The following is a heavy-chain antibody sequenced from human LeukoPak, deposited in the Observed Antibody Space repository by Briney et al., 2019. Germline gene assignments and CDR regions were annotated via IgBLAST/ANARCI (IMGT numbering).Heavy chain of an antibody. D-gene: IGHD5-18*01. Sequence: PGGSLRLSCAASGFTVSSNYMSWVRQAPGKGLEWVSVIYSGGSTYYADSVKGRFTISRDNSKNTLYLQMSSLRAEDTAVYYCVKGASTAMAYYYYGMDVWGQGTTVTVSS. V-gene: IGHV3-53*05. CDR1: GFTVSSNY. CDR3: VKGASTAMAYYYYGMDV. CDR2: IYSGGST. J-gene: IGHJ6*02.